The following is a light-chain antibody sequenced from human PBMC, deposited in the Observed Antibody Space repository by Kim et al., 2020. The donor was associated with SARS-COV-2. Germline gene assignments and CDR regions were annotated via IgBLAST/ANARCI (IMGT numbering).Light chain of an antibody. J-gene: IGKJ5*01. CDR2: GAS. V-gene: IGKV3-20*01. Sequence: LSPGESATLACRASQSVSSSLAWYQQKPGQAPRLLIHGASSRTTGIPDRFSGSGSGTDFTLTISRLEPEDFAVYYCQQYGNSPSTFGQGTRLESK. CDR1: QSVSSS. CDR3: QQYGNSPST.